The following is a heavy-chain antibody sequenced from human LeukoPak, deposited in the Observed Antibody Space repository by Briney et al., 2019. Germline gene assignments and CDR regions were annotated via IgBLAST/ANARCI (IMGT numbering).Heavy chain of an antibody. CDR3: AKEIYYDSSAFFDY. D-gene: IGHD3-22*01. J-gene: IGHJ4*02. V-gene: IGHV3-30*18. Sequence: PGGSLRLSRAASGFSFSSYGMHWVRQAPGKGLEWVAVIGYDGSNKYYADSVKGRFTISRDNSKNTLYLQMNSLRTEDTAVYFCAKEIYYDSSAFFDYWGLGTLVTVSS. CDR1: GFSFSSYG. CDR2: IGYDGSNK.